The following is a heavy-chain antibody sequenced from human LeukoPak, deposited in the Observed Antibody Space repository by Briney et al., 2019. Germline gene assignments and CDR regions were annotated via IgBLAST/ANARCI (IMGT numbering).Heavy chain of an antibody. J-gene: IGHJ4*02. CDR1: GYTFTGYY. D-gene: IGHD3-10*01. Sequence: ASVKVSCKASGYTFTGYYMHWVRQAPGQGLEWMGWINPNSGGTIYAQKFQGRVTMTRDTSISTAYMELSRLISDDTAVYYCARDLWYGSGSLGYWGQGTLVTVSS. CDR3: ARDLWYGSGSLGY. CDR2: INPNSGGT. V-gene: IGHV1-2*02.